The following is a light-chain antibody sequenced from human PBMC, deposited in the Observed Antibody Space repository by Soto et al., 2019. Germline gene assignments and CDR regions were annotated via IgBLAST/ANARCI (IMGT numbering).Light chain of an antibody. J-gene: IGKJ4*01. V-gene: IGKV1-5*03. CDR3: QQYNTYPLT. CDR2: KAS. Sequence: DIQMTQSPSTLSASVGDRVTITCRASQSISTWLAWYQQKPGKAPKLLIYKASNLEGGVPSRFSGSGSGTEFTITISSLQADDFATYYCQQYNTYPLTFGGRTTVEIK. CDR1: QSISTW.